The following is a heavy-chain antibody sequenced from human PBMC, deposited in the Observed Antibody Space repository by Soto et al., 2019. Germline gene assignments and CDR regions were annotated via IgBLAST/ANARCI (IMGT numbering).Heavy chain of an antibody. CDR2: IIPIFGTA. D-gene: IGHD3-22*01. CDR3: ARDLNGSGYYGIDY. V-gene: IGHV1-69*13. J-gene: IGHJ4*02. CDR1: GGPFSSYA. Sequence: GGSVKDCFKASGGPFSSYAISLVRQAPGQGLEWMGGIIPIFGTANYAQKFQGRVTITADESTSTAYMELSSLRSEDTAVYYCARDLNGSGYYGIDYWGQGTMVTVSS.